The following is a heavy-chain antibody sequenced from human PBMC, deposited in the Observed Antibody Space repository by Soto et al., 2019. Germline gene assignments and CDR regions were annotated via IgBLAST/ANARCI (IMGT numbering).Heavy chain of an antibody. V-gene: IGHV1-69*13. CDR1: GGTYSSYA. D-gene: IGHD3-10*01. CDR3: ARGVRGVIGVSYYYGTDV. Sequence: SLKVSCKASGGTYSSYAISWVLQAPGQGLEWMGGIIPIFGTANYAQKFQGRVTITADESTSTAYMELSSLRSEDTAVYYCARGVRGVIGVSYYYGTDVWGQGTTFTVSS. J-gene: IGHJ6*02. CDR2: IIPIFGTA.